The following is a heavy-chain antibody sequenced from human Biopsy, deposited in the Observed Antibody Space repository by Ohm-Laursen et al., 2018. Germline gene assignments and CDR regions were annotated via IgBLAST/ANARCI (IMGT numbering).Heavy chain of an antibody. CDR2: ISPYNGDT. Sequence: EPSVKVSCNASGYTFTNYGISWARQAPGQGLEWVGWISPYNGDTEYAQKLQGRVTMTTDTSTSTAYMDLRSLRSDDTAVYYCARDRWPHVTLLGLVVFDFWGQGTLVIVSS. J-gene: IGHJ4*02. D-gene: IGHD3-3*01. CDR3: ARDRWPHVTLLGLVVFDF. V-gene: IGHV1-18*01. CDR1: GYTFTNYG.